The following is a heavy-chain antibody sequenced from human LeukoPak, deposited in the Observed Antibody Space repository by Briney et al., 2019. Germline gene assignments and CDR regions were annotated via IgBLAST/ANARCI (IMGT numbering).Heavy chain of an antibody. D-gene: IGHD2-15*01. Sequence: SETLSLTCAVYGGSFSDYYWSWIRQPPGKGLEWIGEINHSGSTNYNPSLKSRVTISVDTSKNQFSLKLSSVTAADTAVYYCARGADIVVVVAATDNWFDPWGQGTLVTVSS. CDR1: GGSFSDYY. V-gene: IGHV4-34*01. J-gene: IGHJ5*02. CDR2: INHSGST. CDR3: ARGADIVVVVAATDNWFDP.